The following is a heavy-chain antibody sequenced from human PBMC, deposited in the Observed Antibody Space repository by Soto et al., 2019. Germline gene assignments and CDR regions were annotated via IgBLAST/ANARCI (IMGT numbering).Heavy chain of an antibody. J-gene: IGHJ6*02. Sequence: GASVKVSCKASGGTFSSYAISWVRQAPGQGLEWMGGIIPIFGTANYAQKFQGRVTITADESTSTAYMELSSLRSEDTAVYYCARFPVIYTVTTLDYYYGMDVWGQGTTVTVSS. CDR2: IIPIFGTA. D-gene: IGHD4-17*01. CDR3: ARFPVIYTVTTLDYYYGMDV. CDR1: GGTFSSYA. V-gene: IGHV1-69*13.